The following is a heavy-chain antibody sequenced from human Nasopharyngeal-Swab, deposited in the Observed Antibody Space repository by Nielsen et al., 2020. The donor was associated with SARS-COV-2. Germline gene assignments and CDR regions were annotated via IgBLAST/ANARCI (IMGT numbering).Heavy chain of an antibody. Sequence: RGSLRLSCAASGFTFDDYGMSWVRQAPGKGLEWVSGINWNGGSTGYADSVKGRFTISRDNAKNSLYLQMNSLRAEDTALYYCAREEAYDGGNDYSYYYYGMDVWGQGTTVTVSS. D-gene: IGHD2-21*02. CDR1: GFTFDDYG. J-gene: IGHJ6*02. CDR3: AREEAYDGGNDYSYYYYGMDV. CDR2: INWNGGST. V-gene: IGHV3-20*04.